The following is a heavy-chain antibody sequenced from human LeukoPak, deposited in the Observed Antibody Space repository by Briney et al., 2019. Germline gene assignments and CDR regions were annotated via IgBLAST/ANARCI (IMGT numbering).Heavy chain of an antibody. CDR1: GFTFSSYA. D-gene: IGHD6-19*01. CDR3: ARGWIGSRGEVIAVAESRVRVAGDYYYGMDV. CDR2: IRYDGTNK. J-gene: IGHJ6*02. V-gene: IGHV3-30-3*01. Sequence: GRSLRLSCAASGFTFSSYAMHWVRQAPGKGLEWVAVIRYDGTNKYYADSVKGRFTISRDNAKNTLYLQMNSLRAEDTAVYYCARGWIGSRGEVIAVAESRVRVAGDYYYGMDVWGQGTTVTVSS.